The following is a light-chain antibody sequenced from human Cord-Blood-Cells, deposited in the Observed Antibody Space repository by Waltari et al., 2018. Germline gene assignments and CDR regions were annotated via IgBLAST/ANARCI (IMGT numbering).Light chain of an antibody. J-gene: IGKJ2*01. CDR2: DAS. CDR1: QSVSSY. CDR3: QQRSNWPRYT. Sequence: EIVLTQSPATLSLSPGERATLSCRASQSVSSYLAWYQQKPGQAPRLLIYDASNRATCIPARFSGSGSGTDFTLTISSLEPEDFAVYYCQQRSNWPRYTFGQGTKLEIK. V-gene: IGKV3-11*01.